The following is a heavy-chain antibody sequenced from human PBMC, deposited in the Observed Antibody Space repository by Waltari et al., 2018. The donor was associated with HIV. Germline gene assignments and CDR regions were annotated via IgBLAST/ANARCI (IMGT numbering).Heavy chain of an antibody. J-gene: IGHJ4*02. CDR2: IYYSGST. D-gene: IGHD3-10*01. Sequence: QVQLQESGPGLVKPSQTLSLTCTVSGGSISSGGYYWSWIRQHPGKGLEWIWYIYYSGSTYYNPSLKSRVTICVDTSKNQFSLKLSSVTAADTAVYYCARERITMVRGVIMPSHFDYWGQGTLVTVSS. CDR1: GGSISSGGYY. V-gene: IGHV4-31*03. CDR3: ARERITMVRGVIMPSHFDY.